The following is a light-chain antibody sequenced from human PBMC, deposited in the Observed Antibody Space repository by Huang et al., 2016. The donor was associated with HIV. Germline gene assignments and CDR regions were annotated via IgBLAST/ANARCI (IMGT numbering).Light chain of an antibody. J-gene: IGKJ4*01. CDR2: GAS. CDR3: QQYNDWPPLT. Sequence: EIEMTQSPATLSVSPGERATLSCRASQSVNTDLGWYQKKKGQAPRLLIYGASTRATGIPAKINGTGSGTEFSLTISNLQSEDFAVYYCQQYNDWPPLTFGGGTEVEL. V-gene: IGKV3-15*01. CDR1: QSVNTD.